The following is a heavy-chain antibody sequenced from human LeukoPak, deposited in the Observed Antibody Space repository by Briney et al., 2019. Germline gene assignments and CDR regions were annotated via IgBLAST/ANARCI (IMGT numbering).Heavy chain of an antibody. V-gene: IGHV3-30*18. CDR1: GFTFTNYA. CDR2: ISDDGVNK. J-gene: IGHJ4*02. D-gene: IGHD7-27*01. CDR3: AKNGVDWGLADY. Sequence: GGSLRLSCAASGFTFTNYAMHWVRQAPGEGLEWVAIISDDGVNKYYLDSVKGRFTISRDNSKNTLYLQMNSLRGEDTAVYYCAKNGVDWGLADYWGQGTLVTVSS.